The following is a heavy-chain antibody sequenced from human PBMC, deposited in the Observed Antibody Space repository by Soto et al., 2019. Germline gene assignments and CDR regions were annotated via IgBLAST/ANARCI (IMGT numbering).Heavy chain of an antibody. V-gene: IGHV3-30*18. CDR3: AKDQASGQGSFDS. CDR2: ISYDGSNQ. J-gene: IGHJ4*02. CDR1: GFTFNIYG. Sequence: VKLVESGGGVVQPGGSLRLSCAASGFTFNIYGMHWVRQAPDKGLEWVALISYDGSNQYYADSVKGRFTISRDNSKNTLFLKMNSLRADDTAVYYSAKDQASGQGSFDSWGQGTLVTVSS.